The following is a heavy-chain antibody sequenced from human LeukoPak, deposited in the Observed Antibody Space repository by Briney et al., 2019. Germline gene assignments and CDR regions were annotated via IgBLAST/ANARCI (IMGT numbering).Heavy chain of an antibody. CDR1: GFTFGTYG. CDR2: IRYDGSNK. V-gene: IGHV3-30*02. D-gene: IGHD6-19*01. J-gene: IGHJ2*01. CDR3: AKDGYSSGWDPYWYFDL. Sequence: PGGSLRLSCAASGFTFGTYGMHWVRQAPGKGLEWVAFIRYDGSNKYYADSVKGRFTISRDNSKNTLYLQMNSLRAEDTAVYYCAKDGYSSGWDPYWYFDLWGRGTLVTVSS.